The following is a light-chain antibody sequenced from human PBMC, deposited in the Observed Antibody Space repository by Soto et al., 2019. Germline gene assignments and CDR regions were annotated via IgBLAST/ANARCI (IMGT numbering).Light chain of an antibody. J-gene: IGKJ5*01. CDR3: QQYNNWPPAT. CDR1: QSVSSN. CDR2: GAS. V-gene: IGKV3-15*01. Sequence: EIVMTQSPATLAVSPGERATLSCRASQSVSSNLAWYQQKPGQAPRLLIYGASTRATGIPARFSGSGSGTEFTLTIRSLQSEDFAVYYCQQYNNWPPATFGQGTQREIK.